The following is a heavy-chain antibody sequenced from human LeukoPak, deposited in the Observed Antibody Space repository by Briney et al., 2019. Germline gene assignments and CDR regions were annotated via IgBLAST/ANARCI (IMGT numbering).Heavy chain of an antibody. CDR1: GFTFGNFG. CDR2: ITGSTTWT. J-gene: IGHJ2*01. V-gene: IGHV3-23*01. Sequence: PGGSLRLSCEASGFTFGNFGMTWVRQAPGKGLQWVSSITGSTTWTYYAASVKGRFTASRDNSQNTLHLQMNSLRADDTAVYYCARELVSSGTGYFDLWGRGTLVTVSS. D-gene: IGHD3-10*02. CDR3: ARELVSSGTGYFDL.